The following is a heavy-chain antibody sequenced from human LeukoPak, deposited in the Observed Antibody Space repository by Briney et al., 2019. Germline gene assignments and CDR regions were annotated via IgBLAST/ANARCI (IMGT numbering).Heavy chain of an antibody. D-gene: IGHD3-16*01. CDR1: GYTFTGYY. CDR2: INPNSGGT. CDR3: ARVFYASGSSHFDY. V-gene: IGHV1-2*02. Sequence: GASVKLSCKASGYTFTGYYMHWVRQAPGQGLEWMGWINPNSGGTNSAQKLQGRVTMTTDTATSTTYMELRSLRSDDTAVYYCARVFYASGSSHFDYWGQGTLVTVSS. J-gene: IGHJ4*02.